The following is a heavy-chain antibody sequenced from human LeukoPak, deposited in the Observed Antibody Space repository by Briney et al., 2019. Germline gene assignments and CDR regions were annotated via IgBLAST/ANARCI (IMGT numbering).Heavy chain of an antibody. D-gene: IGHD6-13*01. CDR1: GYSFTSYW. V-gene: IGHV5-51*01. Sequence: GESLKISCKGSGYSFTSYWIGWVRQMPGKGLEWMGIIYPGDSDTRYSPSFQGQVTISADKSISTAYLQWSSLKASDTAMYYCARQGPAPEGIAAASSWGDAFDIWSQGTMVTVSS. J-gene: IGHJ3*02. CDR3: ARQGPAPEGIAAASSWGDAFDI. CDR2: IYPGDSDT.